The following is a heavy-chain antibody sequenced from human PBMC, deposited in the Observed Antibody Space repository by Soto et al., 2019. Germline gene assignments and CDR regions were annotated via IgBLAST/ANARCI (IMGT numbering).Heavy chain of an antibody. D-gene: IGHD6-13*01. V-gene: IGHV1-18*01. CDR1: GYTFTSYG. CDR3: TRDNEGAAGNGSYYYDGMDV. CDR2: ISAYNGNT. J-gene: IGHJ6*02. Sequence: QVQLVQSGAEVKKPGASVKVSCKASGYTFTSYGISWVRQAPGQGLEWMGWISAYNGNTNYAQKLQGRVTMTTDTSTSTAYMELRSLRSDDTAVYYCTRDNEGAAGNGSYYYDGMDVWGQGTTVTVSS.